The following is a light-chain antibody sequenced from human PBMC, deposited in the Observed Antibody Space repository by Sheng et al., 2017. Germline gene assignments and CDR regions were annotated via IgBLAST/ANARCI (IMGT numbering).Light chain of an antibody. Sequence: QSALTQPASVSGSPGQSITISCTGTSSDIGAYDYVSWYQQHPGKAPKLLIYDVYDRPSGVSYRFSGSKSGNTASLTISRLQTEDEADYYCSSYTKNYRYVFGTGTEVTVL. CDR2: DVY. V-gene: IGLV2-14*03. CDR1: SSDIGAYDY. J-gene: IGLJ1*01. CDR3: SSYTKNYRYV.